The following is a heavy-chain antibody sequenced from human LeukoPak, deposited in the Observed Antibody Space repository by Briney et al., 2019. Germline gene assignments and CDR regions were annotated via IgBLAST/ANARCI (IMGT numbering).Heavy chain of an antibody. CDR2: ISAYNGNT. V-gene: IGHV1-18*01. CDR1: GYTFTSYG. J-gene: IGHJ4*02. Sequence: GASVKVSCKASGYTFTSYGISWVRQAPGQGLEWMGWISAYNGNTNYAQKLQGRVTMTTDTSTSTAYMELRSLRSDDTAVYYCARDIVTIFGVVIIDGFDYWGQGTLVTVSS. D-gene: IGHD3-3*01. CDR3: ARDIVTIFGVVIIDGFDY.